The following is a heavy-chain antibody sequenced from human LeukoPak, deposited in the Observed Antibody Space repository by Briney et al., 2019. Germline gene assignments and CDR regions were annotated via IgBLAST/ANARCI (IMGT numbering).Heavy chain of an antibody. CDR1: GFTFSSYS. V-gene: IGHV3-21*01. J-gene: IGHJ1*01. Sequence: PGGSLRLSCAASGFTFSSYSMNWVRQAPGKGLEWVSSISSSSSYIYYADSVKGRFTISRDNAKNSLCLQMNSLRAEDTAVYYCARADYYDSSGYYYVPEYFQHWGQGTLVTVSS. CDR3: ARADYYDSSGYYYVPEYFQH. CDR2: ISSSSSYI. D-gene: IGHD3-22*01.